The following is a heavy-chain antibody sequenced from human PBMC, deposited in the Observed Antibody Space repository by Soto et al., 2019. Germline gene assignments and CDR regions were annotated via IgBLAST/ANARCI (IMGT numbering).Heavy chain of an antibody. CDR1: GFTFTSSA. D-gene: IGHD6-19*01. J-gene: IGHJ4*02. Sequence: SVKVSCKASGFTFTSSAVQWVRQARGQRLEWIGWIVVGSGNTNYAQKFQERVTITRDMSTSTAYMELNSLRSEDTAVYYCAAAEGGPMAGAYWGQGTLVTVSS. CDR2: IVVGSGNT. CDR3: AAAEGGPMAGAY. V-gene: IGHV1-58*01.